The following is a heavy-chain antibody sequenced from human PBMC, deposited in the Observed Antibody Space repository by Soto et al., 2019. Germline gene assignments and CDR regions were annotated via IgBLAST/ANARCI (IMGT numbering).Heavy chain of an antibody. V-gene: IGHV1-18*01. CDR2: ISAYNGNT. J-gene: IGHJ5*02. D-gene: IGHD3-10*01. CDR3: ASRDYYGSLRRLDP. CDR1: GYTFTSYG. Sequence: QVQLVQSGAEVKKPGASVKVSCKASGYTFTSYGISWVRQAPGQGLEWMGWISAYNGNTNYAQKLQGRVTMTTDTSTSTAYRGLRSRRSDDTAAYYWASRDYYGSLRRLDPWGQGTLVTVSS.